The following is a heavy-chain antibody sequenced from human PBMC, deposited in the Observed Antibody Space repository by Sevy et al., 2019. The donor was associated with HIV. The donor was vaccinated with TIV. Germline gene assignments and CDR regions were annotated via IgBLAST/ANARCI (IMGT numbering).Heavy chain of an antibody. V-gene: IGHV3-48*03. J-gene: IGHJ3*01. D-gene: IGHD3-22*01. CDR1: GFIFSNYE. Sequence: GGSLRLSCTASGFIFSNYEMNWVRQAPGKGLEWVSFISPSGHTIYYADSVKGRFTLSRDKAKNSLYLQMNSLRGDDTALYYCARDIDSSGYSYAFDLWGQGTMVTVSS. CDR3: ARDIDSSGYSYAFDL. CDR2: ISPSGHTI.